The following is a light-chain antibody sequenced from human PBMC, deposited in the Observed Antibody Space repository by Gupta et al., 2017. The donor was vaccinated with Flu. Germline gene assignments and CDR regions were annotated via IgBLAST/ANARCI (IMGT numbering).Light chain of an antibody. CDR2: DTI. Sequence: QTVVTQEPSLSVSPVGTVTLTCGLSSGTVSPDNPPSGYQQTPGQAPRTLIYDTITPFSGVPDRFSGSILGKKAALTIPGAQEEEESYYYCEWYRIRGTSVFGGGTKRTVL. J-gene: IGLJ3*02. V-gene: IGLV8-61*01. CDR1: SGTVSPDNP. CDR3: EWYRIRGTSV.